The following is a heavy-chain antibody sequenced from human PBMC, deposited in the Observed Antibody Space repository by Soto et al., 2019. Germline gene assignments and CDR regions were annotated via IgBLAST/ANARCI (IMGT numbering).Heavy chain of an antibody. CDR2: IGTAGDT. CDR3: ARVSDSSSSREFDY. CDR1: GFTFSSYD. V-gene: IGHV3-13*01. Sequence: GESLKISCAASGFTFSSYDMHWVRQATGKGLEWVSAIGTAGDTYYPGSVKGRFTISRENAKNSLYLQMNSLRAGDTAVYYCARVSDSSSSREFDYWGQGTLVTVSS. D-gene: IGHD6-6*01. J-gene: IGHJ4*02.